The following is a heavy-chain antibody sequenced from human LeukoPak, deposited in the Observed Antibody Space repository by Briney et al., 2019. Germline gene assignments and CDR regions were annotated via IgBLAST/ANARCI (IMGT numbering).Heavy chain of an antibody. V-gene: IGHV1-2*02. CDR2: INLNSGGT. D-gene: IGHD1-26*01. J-gene: IGHJ5*02. CDR3: ARDSGSYLGGDWFDP. Sequence: ASVKVSCKASGYTFTGYYMHWVRQAPGQGLEWMGWINLNSGGTNYAQKFQDRVSMTRDTSISTDYMQLSRLRFDDTAVYYCARDSGSYLGGDWFDPWGKGTLVTVSS. CDR1: GYTFTGYY.